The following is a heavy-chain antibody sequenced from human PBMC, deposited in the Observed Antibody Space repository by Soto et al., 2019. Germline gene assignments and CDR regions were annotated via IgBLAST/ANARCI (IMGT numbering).Heavy chain of an antibody. CDR2: IYTSGST. D-gene: IGHD2-2*01. V-gene: IGHV4-4*07. Sequence: SETLSLTCTASGGSISSYYWSWIRQPAGKGLEWIGRIYTSGSTNYNPSLKSRVTMSVDTSKNQFSLKLSSVTAADTAVYYCARGTGYQLLSEGDYYYYYGMDVWVQGTTVTVSS. J-gene: IGHJ6*02. CDR1: GGSISSYY. CDR3: ARGTGYQLLSEGDYYYYYGMDV.